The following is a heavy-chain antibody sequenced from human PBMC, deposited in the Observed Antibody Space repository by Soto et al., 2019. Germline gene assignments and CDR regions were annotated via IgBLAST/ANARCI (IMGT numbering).Heavy chain of an antibody. J-gene: IGHJ4*02. D-gene: IGHD3-10*01. CDR2: ISPMFGAA. CDR1: GGTFNTYA. Sequence: QVQLVQSGAEMKKPGSSVKVSCQSSGGTFNTYAMNWVRQAPGQGPEWMGDISPMFGAANYAPKFQGRVTITADESTGTSYMQLSSLTSEDTALHFCAREVQVHTPAFVYRGQGTLVTVSS. CDR3: AREVQVHTPAFVY. V-gene: IGHV1-69*19.